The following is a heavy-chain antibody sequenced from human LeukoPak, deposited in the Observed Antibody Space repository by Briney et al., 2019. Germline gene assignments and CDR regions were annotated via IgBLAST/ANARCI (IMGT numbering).Heavy chain of an antibody. D-gene: IGHD3-9*01. CDR3: AQADILTGTFDY. V-gene: IGHV4-59*01. CDR1: GGSISSYY. Sequence: PSETLSLTCTVSGGSISSYYWSWIRQPPGKGLEWIGYIYYSGSTNYNPSLKSRVTISVDTSKNQFSLKLSSVTAADTAVYYCAQADILTGTFDYWGQGTLVTVSS. CDR2: IYYSGST. J-gene: IGHJ4*02.